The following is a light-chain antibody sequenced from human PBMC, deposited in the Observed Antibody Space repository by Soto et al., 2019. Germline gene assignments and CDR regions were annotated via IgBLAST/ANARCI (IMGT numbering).Light chain of an antibody. CDR3: AAWDDSLNGPV. J-gene: IGLJ2*01. CDR2: SNN. Sequence: QSVLTQPPSASGTPGQRVTISCSGSSSNIGSNTVNWYQQLPGTAPKLLIYSNNQRPSGVADRVSGSKSCTSASLAISGLQSEDEADYYCAAWDDSLNGPVFGGGTKLTVL. V-gene: IGLV1-44*01. CDR1: SSNIGSNT.